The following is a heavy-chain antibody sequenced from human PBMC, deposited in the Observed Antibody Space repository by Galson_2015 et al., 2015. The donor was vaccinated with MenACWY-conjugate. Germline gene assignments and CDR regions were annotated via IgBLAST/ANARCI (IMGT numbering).Heavy chain of an antibody. CDR3: AKDLRTIFQLVFDV. Sequence: SLRLSCAGSGFRFGDYAMTWVRQAPGKGLEWISTISGSGGSTYYADSVKGRFTISRGNSKNTLFLQMTSLRADDTAIYYCAKDLRTIFQLVFDVWGQGTLVTVSS. D-gene: IGHD2-15*01. CDR2: ISGSGGST. V-gene: IGHV3-23*01. CDR1: GFRFGDYA. J-gene: IGHJ4*02.